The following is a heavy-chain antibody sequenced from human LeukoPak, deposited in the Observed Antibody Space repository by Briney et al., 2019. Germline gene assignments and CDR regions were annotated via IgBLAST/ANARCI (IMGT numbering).Heavy chain of an antibody. V-gene: IGHV3-30*18. D-gene: IGHD5-18*01. CDR3: AKTRGYSYGDFDY. J-gene: IGHJ4*02. Sequence: GRSLRLSCAASGFTFSSYGMHWVRQAPGKGLEWVAVISYDGSNKYYADSVKGRLTISRDNSKNTLYLQMNSLRAEDTAVYYCAKTRGYSYGDFDYWGQGTLVTVSS. CDR1: GFTFSSYG. CDR2: ISYDGSNK.